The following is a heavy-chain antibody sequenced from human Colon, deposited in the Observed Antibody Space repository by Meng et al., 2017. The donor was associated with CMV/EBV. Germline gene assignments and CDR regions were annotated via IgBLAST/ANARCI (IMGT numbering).Heavy chain of an antibody. D-gene: IGHD5-12*01. CDR1: GFTVNSAY. V-gene: IGHV3-66*02. Sequence: GESLKISCAASGFTVNSAYMSWVRQAPGKGLEWVSIIYSGGHTYYADSVKGRFTLSRDNSKNTVHLQMTNLRSDDTAVYYCAKHIVASISEDGLGTWGQGTLVTV. CDR3: AKHIVASISEDGLGT. J-gene: IGHJ1*01. CDR2: IYSGGHT.